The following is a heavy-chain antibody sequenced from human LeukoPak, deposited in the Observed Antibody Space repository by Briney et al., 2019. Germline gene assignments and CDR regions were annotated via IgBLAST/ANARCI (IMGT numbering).Heavy chain of an antibody. CDR2: ISACNGNT. CDR1: GYTFTNYG. J-gene: IGHJ3*02. D-gene: IGHD2-2*01. Sequence: ASVRVSCKASGYTFTNYGISWVRQAPGQGLEWMGWISACNGNTDYAQKFQGRVTMTTDTSTSTAHVELRNLRSDDTAMYYCARSQYLLLSWWNAFDIWGQGTMVTVSS. CDR3: ARSQYLLLSWWNAFDI. V-gene: IGHV1-18*01.